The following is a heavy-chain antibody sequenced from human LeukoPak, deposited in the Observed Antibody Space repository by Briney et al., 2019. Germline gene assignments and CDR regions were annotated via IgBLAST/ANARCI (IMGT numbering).Heavy chain of an antibody. D-gene: IGHD3-10*01. CDR1: GGSFSGYH. CDR3: ARTERSTMVRGVSNNWFDP. V-gene: IGHV4-59*01. J-gene: IGHJ5*02. Sequence: SETLSLTCVVYGGSFSGYHWSWIRQPSGKGLEWIGYMFYSGSTNYNPSLKSRVTISVDTSKNQFSLKLSSVTAADTAVYYCARTERSTMVRGVSNNWFDPWGQGTLVTVSS. CDR2: MFYSGST.